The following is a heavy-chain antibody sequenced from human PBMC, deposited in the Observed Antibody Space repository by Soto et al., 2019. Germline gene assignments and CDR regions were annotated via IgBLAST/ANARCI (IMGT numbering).Heavy chain of an antibody. D-gene: IGHD1-1*01. CDR1: GASISGFY. J-gene: IGHJ5*02. Sequence: SETLSLTCTVSGASISGFYWSWIRKSAGKGLEWIGRIYATGTTDYNPSLKSRVMMSVDTSKKQFSLKLRSVTAADTAVYYCVRDGTKTLRDWFDPWGQGISVTASS. CDR3: VRDGTKTLRDWFDP. CDR2: IYATGTT. V-gene: IGHV4-4*07.